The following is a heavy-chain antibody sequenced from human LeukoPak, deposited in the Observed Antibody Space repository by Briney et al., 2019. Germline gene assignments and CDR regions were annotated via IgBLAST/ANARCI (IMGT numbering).Heavy chain of an antibody. CDR2: IYYSGST. J-gene: IGHJ1*01. V-gene: IGHV4-59*01. Sequence: PSETLSLTCTVSGGSISSYYWSWIRQPPGKGLEWIGYIYYSGSTNYNPSLKSRVTISVDTSKNQFSLKLSSVTAADTAVYYCAREATDYDFWSGYQPGHFQHWGQGTLVTVSS. D-gene: IGHD3-3*01. CDR3: AREATDYDFWSGYQPGHFQH. CDR1: GGSISSYY.